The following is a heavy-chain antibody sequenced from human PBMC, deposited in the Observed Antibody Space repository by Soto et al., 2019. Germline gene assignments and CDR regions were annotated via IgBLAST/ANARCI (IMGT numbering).Heavy chain of an antibody. J-gene: IGHJ3*02. D-gene: IGHD3-10*01. V-gene: IGHV4-4*02. CDR1: NASISSRKW. Sequence: SETLSLTCTGSNASISSRKWWTWVRQTPGKGLEWIGEIYHSGSINHNPSLKSRVTMSVDKSKNQFSLKMTSVTAADTGVYYCASKFGELLADAFDIWGQGTVVIVS. CDR2: IYHSGSI. CDR3: ASKFGELLADAFDI.